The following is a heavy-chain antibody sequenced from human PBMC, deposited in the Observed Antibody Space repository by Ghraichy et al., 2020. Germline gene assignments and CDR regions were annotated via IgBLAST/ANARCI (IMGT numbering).Heavy chain of an antibody. V-gene: IGHV3-21*01. CDR2: ISSSSSYI. Sequence: GGSLRLSCAASGFTFSSYIMNWVRQAPGKGLEWVSSISSSSSYIYYADSVKGRFTISRDNAKNSLYLQMNSLRAEDTAVYYCARVDSKKLDYWGQGTLVTVSS. CDR3: ARVDSKKLDY. CDR1: GFTFSSYI. J-gene: IGHJ4*02.